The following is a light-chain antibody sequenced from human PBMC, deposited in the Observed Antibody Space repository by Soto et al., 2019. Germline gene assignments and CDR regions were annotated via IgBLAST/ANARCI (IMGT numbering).Light chain of an antibody. J-gene: IGLJ1*01. CDR2: EGR. Sequence: QSVLTHPASVSGSPGHSIPTSCTGTSSDFGGYNHVSWYQHHPGTAPKLIIYEGRSRPSGVSNRSSGSKSCHTACLSISWLQSEDEADYYCSSYTGRSTRVFGTGTKVTVL. V-gene: IGLV2-14*01. CDR3: SSYTGRSTRV. CDR1: SSDFGGYNH.